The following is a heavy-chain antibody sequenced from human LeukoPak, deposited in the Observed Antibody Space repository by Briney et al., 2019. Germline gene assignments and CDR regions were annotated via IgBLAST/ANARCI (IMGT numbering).Heavy chain of an antibody. D-gene: IGHD1-26*01. Sequence: ASVKVSCKASGYTFTGYYMHWVRQAPGQGLEWMGWINPNSGGTNYAQKFQGRVTMTRDTSISTAYMELSRLRSDDTAVYYCARDTLVGATLYYFGYWGQGTLVTVSS. CDR3: ARDTLVGATLYYFGY. CDR1: GYTFTGYY. CDR2: INPNSGGT. V-gene: IGHV1-2*02. J-gene: IGHJ4*02.